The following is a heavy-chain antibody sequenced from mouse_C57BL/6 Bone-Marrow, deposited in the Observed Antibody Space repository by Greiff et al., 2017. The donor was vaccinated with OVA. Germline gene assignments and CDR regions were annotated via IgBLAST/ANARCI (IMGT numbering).Heavy chain of an antibody. CDR1: GYTFTSSW. D-gene: IGHD4-1*01. Sequence: VKLQQSGAELVRPGSSVKLSCKASGYTFTSSWMHWVKQRPIQGLEWIGNIDPSDSETHYNQKFKDKATLTVDKSSSTAYLQLSSLTSEDSAVYDCAWGRLTGASWFAYWGKGTLVTVSA. J-gene: IGHJ3*01. V-gene: IGHV1-52*01. CDR2: IDPSDSET. CDR3: AWGRLTGASWFAY.